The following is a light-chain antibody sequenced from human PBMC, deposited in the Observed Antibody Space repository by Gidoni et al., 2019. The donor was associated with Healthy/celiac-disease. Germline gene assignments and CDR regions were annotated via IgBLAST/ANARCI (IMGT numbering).Light chain of an antibody. CDR3: NSRDSSGNHLV. CDR1: SLRSYY. Sequence: SSELTQAPAASVTLGQTVRSTCQGDSLRSYYASWYQQKPGPAPVLVIYGKNNRPSGIPDRFSGSSSGNTASLTITGAQAEDEADYYCNSRDSSGNHLVFGGGTKLTVL. V-gene: IGLV3-19*01. J-gene: IGLJ2*01. CDR2: GKN.